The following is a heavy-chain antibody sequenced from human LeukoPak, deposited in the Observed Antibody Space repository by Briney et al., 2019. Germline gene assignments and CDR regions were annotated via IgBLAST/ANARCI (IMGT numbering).Heavy chain of an antibody. J-gene: IGHJ4*02. D-gene: IGHD3-10*01. CDR1: GVTPRRKQ. V-gene: IGHV3-53*01. CDR2: IYSGGST. Sequence: GGAPGPSLGAPGVTPRRKQQSWGPPAPGEGLEWVSVIYSGGSTYYADSVKGRFTISRDNSKNTLYLQMNSLRAEDTAVSYCARDLGETGYWGQGTLVTVSS. CDR3: ARDLGETGY.